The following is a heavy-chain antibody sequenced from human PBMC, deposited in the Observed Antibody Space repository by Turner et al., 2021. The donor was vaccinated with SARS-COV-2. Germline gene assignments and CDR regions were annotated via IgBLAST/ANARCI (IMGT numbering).Heavy chain of an antibody. D-gene: IGHD5-18*01. CDR3: ARLMDTAMDYYGTDV. V-gene: IGHV4-39*01. J-gene: IGHJ6*02. Sequence: QLQLQESGPGLVKPSETLSLTCTVSGGSISSSSYYSGWIRQPPGKGLEWIGNIYYSGSAYYNPSLKSRVTISVDPSKNQFSLKLTSVTAADTAVYYCARLMDTAMDYYGTDVWGQGTTVTVSS. CDR2: IYYSGSA. CDR1: GGSISSSSYY.